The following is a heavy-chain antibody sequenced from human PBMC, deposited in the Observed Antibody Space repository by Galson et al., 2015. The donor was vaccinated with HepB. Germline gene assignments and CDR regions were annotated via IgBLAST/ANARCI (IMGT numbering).Heavy chain of an antibody. CDR3: ASQSLGDSSGYYYDYYYYYGMDV. J-gene: IGHJ6*02. CDR2: ISYDGSNK. D-gene: IGHD3-22*01. Sequence: SLRLSCAASGFTFSSYAMHWVRQAPGKGLEWVAVISYDGSNKYYADSVKGRFTISRDNSKNTLYLQMNSLRAEDTAAYYCASQSLGDSSGYYYDYYYYYGMDVWGQGTTVTVSS. CDR1: GFTFSSYA. V-gene: IGHV3-30-3*01.